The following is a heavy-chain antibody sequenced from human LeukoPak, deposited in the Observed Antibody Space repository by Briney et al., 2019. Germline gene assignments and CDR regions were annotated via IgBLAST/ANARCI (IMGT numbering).Heavy chain of an antibody. J-gene: IGHJ6*03. D-gene: IGHD1-1*01. CDR2: VDHTGST. CDR1: DDSITMYY. V-gene: IGHV4-59*01. Sequence: PSETLSLTCSVSDDSITMYYWTWIRQPPGKGLEWIGYVDHTGSTNFNPSLNGRVSISRDTTKNLFSLRLRSVTAADTAVYFCARGRVSSSTWYSTYYYYFYMDVWGKGTTVTVSS. CDR3: ARGRVSSSTWYSTYYYYFYMDV.